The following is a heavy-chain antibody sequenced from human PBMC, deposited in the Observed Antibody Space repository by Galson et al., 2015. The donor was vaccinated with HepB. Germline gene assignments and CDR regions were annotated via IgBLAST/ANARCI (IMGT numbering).Heavy chain of an antibody. CDR2: IKQDGSEK. D-gene: IGHD2-15*01. Sequence: SLRLSCAASGFTSNKHWMTWVRQAPGKGLEWVANIKQDGSEKYYVDSVKGRFTISRDNAKNSLYLQMNSLRAEDTAVYYCARDCSGFCAYYYAMDVWGQGTTVTVSS. J-gene: IGHJ6*02. CDR1: GFTSNKHW. V-gene: IGHV3-7*03. CDR3: ARDCSGFCAYYYAMDV.